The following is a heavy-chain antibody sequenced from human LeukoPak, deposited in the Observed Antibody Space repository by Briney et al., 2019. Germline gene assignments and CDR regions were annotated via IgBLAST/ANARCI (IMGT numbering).Heavy chain of an antibody. V-gene: IGHV4-39*07. CDR2: IYYSGST. CDR3: ARGSGYWVTFFDY. J-gene: IGHJ4*02. CDR1: GGSISSSSYY. Sequence: SETLSLTCTVSGGSISSSSYYWGWIRQRPGRGREWIVSIYYSGSTYYNPSLKSRVTISVDTSKNQFSLKLSSVTAADTAVYYCARGSGYWVTFFDYWGQGTLVTVSS. D-gene: IGHD3-22*01.